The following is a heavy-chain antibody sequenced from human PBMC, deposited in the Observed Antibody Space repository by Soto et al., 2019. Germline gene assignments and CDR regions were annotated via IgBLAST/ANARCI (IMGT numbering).Heavy chain of an antibody. CDR2: ISSSSSYI. CDR3: ARVVGNWNYAEDAFDI. D-gene: IGHD1-7*01. Sequence: GGSLRLSCAASGFTFSSYSMNWVRQAPGKGLEWVSSISSSSSYIYYADSVKGRFTISRDNAKNSLYLQMNSLGAEDTAVYYCARVVGNWNYAEDAFDIWGQGTMVTVSS. CDR1: GFTFSSYS. J-gene: IGHJ3*02. V-gene: IGHV3-21*01.